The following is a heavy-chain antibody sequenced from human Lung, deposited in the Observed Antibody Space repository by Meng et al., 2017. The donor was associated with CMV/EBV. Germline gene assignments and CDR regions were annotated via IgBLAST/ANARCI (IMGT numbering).Heavy chain of an antibody. CDR3: ARVKKTWVWFGP. Sequence: ASVXVSXKASGYTFTSFDINWVRQATGQGPEWMGWMNPNSGNTGYAQKFQGRVTLTRDTSISTAYMELSSLRSEDTAIYYCARVKKTWVWFGPWGQGTQVTVSS. CDR2: MNPNSGNT. V-gene: IGHV1-8*02. J-gene: IGHJ5*01. CDR1: GYTFTSFD.